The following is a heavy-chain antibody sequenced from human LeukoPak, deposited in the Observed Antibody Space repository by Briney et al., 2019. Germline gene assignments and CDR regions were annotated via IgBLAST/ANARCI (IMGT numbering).Heavy chain of an antibody. CDR3: ARLWCGTACYYYYMDV. J-gene: IGHJ6*03. CDR1: GYSISSGYY. Sequence: PSETLSLTCAVSGYSISSGYYWGWIRQPPGKGLEWIGSIYRSGSTYYNPSLKSRVTISLDTSKNQFSLKLSSVTAADTAVYYCARLWCGTACYYYYMDVWGKGITVTVSS. D-gene: IGHD3-3*01. CDR2: IYRSGST. V-gene: IGHV4-38-2*01.